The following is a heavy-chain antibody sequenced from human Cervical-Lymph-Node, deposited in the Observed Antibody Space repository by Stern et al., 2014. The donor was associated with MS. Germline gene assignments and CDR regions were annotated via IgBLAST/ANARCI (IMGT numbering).Heavy chain of an antibody. D-gene: IGHD4-17*01. CDR1: GGSFNSSA. CDR2: IIPIFGTT. V-gene: IGHV1-69*01. J-gene: IGHJ6*02. Sequence: VQLVESGAEVKKPGSSVKVSCKASGGSFNSSAINWVRQAPGQGLEWMGGIIPIFGTTNYAQKFQGSVTITADDSTRPACIELSSRRSEDTAVYYCASPSTVTVGAMDVWGQGTTVTVSS. CDR3: ASPSTVTVGAMDV.